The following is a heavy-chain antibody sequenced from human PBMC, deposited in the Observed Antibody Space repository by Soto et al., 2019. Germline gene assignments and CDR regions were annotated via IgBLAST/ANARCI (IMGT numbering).Heavy chain of an antibody. CDR3: ARGLSVTLFDY. V-gene: IGHV4-31*03. D-gene: IGHD4-17*01. J-gene: IGHJ4*02. Sequence: QVQLQESGPGLVKPSQTLSLTCTVSGGSISSGGYYWTWIRQYPGKGLEWIGYIYYSGSTFYNPSIKRRVSISVDTSKNQSSLTLSSVTAADTAVYYCARGLSVTLFDYWGQGTLVTVSS. CDR2: IYYSGST. CDR1: GGSISSGGYY.